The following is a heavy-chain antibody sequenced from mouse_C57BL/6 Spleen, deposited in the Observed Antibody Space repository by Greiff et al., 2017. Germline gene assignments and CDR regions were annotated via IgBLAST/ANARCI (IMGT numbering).Heavy chain of an antibody. V-gene: IGHV7-3*01. Sequence: EVKLQESGGGLVQPGGFTLTDYYMSWVRQPPGKALEWLGFIRNKANGYTTEYSASVKGRFTISRDNSQSILYLQMNALRAEDSATYYCARYGAAQATAMDYWGQGTSVTVSS. CDR2: IRNKANGYTT. CDR1: FTLTDYY. J-gene: IGHJ4*01. CDR3: ARYGAAQATAMDY. D-gene: IGHD3-2*02.